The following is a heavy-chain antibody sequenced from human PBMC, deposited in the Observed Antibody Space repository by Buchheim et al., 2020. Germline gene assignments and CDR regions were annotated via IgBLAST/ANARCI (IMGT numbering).Heavy chain of an antibody. V-gene: IGHV3-53*02. Sequence: EVQLVETGGGLIQPGGSLRLSCAVSGFAVNYNYMSWVRQAPGKGLEWVSIMYSGGTTNYADDVKGRFSISRDNSENTVHLQMDSLRAEDTAIYYCARLDFHNDRDYWGQGTL. J-gene: IGHJ4*02. CDR3: ARLDFHNDRDY. CDR2: MYSGGTT. D-gene: IGHD3-22*01. CDR1: GFAVNYNY.